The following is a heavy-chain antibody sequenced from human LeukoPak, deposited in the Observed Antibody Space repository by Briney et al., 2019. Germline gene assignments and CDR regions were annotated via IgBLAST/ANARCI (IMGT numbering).Heavy chain of an antibody. V-gene: IGHV3-21*01. CDR2: ISSSSSYI. CDR3: ARHAWGPGSGRYGPLNRGYYYMDV. J-gene: IGHJ6*03. CDR1: GFTFSSYS. Sequence: GGSLRLSCAASGFTFSSYSMNWVRQAPGKGLEWVSSISSSSSYIYYADSVKGRFTISRDNAKNSLYPQMNSLRAEDTAVYYCARHAWGPGSGRYGPLNRGYYYMDVWGKGTTVTVSS. D-gene: IGHD3-10*01.